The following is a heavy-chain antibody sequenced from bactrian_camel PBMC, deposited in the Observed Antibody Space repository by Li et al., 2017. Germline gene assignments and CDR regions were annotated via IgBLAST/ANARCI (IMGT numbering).Heavy chain of an antibody. J-gene: IGHJ4*01. CDR2: IDSVGRT. Sequence: DVQLVESGGGSVQTGGSLRLTCATSTSGYTCPTCCLGWFRQAPGKEREGVAAIDSVGRTRYADSVKGRFTISRDNAKNTLYLQMNSLKPEDTAIYYCAARTTTVVTGPICLAGHLYNDWGQGTQVTVS. V-gene: IGHV3S42*01. CDR1: TSGYTCPTCC. CDR3: AARTTTVVTGPICLAGHLYND. D-gene: IGHD7*01.